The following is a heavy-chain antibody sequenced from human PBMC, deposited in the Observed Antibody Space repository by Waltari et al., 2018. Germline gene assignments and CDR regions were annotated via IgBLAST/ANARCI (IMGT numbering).Heavy chain of an antibody. CDR2: IDPEDVET. CDR3: APLPGGSGQTFVY. D-gene: IGHD3-10*01. CDR1: GYTFMDSF. Sequence: EVELVQSGAEVKKPGATVKISCKASGYTFMDSFMHWVQQAPGKGLEWMGRIDPEDVETVYSEKFQGRVTITADTSTDTAYMELSSLTSGDTAVYYCAPLPGGSGQTFVYWGQGTLVTVSS. V-gene: IGHV1-69-2*01. J-gene: IGHJ4*02.